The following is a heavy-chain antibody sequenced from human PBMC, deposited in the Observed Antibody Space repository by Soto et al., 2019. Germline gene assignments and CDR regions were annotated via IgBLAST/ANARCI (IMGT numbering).Heavy chain of an antibody. CDR2: IYSGGTT. Sequence: EVQLVESGGGLVQPGGSLRLSCAASGLTVSNSYMNWVRRAPGKGLEWVSIIYSGGTTYYADSVKGRFTISRDNSKNTLYLQMHSLRPDDTAMYYCARDTTVTTPTYFASWGQGTLVIVSS. D-gene: IGHD4-17*01. CDR3: ARDTTVTTPTYFAS. V-gene: IGHV3-66*01. J-gene: IGHJ4*02. CDR1: GLTVSNSY.